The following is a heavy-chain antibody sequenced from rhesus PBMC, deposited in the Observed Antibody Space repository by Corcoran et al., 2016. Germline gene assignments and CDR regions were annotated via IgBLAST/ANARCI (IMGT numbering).Heavy chain of an antibody. J-gene: IGHJ4*01. V-gene: IGHV4-80*01. CDR3: ASSVYYGDS. D-gene: IGHD3-22*01. CDR2: IKGDTGSN. Sequence: QVQLRESGPGLVKPSETLSLTCSLSSGSMGAQHWSWFRHSPGRGLEWIGEIKGDTGSNNFNPSLSSRVASSRDASKNQFFLRLTSVTAADTAVFYCASSVYYGDSWGQGLLVTVSS. CDR1: SGSMGAQH.